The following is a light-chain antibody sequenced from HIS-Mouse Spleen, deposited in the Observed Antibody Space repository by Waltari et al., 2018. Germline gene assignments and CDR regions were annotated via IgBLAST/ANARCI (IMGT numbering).Light chain of an antibody. Sequence: QSALTQPASVSGSPGKSITISCTGTSSDVGSYNLVPWYQQHPGKAPKLMIYEGSKRPSGVSNRFSGSKSGNTASLTISGLQAEDEADYYCCSYAGSSTLVFGGGTKLTVL. J-gene: IGLJ3*02. CDR2: EGS. V-gene: IGLV2-23*01. CDR3: CSYAGSSTLV. CDR1: SSDVGSYNL.